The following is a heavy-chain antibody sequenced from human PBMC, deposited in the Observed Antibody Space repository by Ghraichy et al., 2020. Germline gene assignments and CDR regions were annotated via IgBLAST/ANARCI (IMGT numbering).Heavy chain of an antibody. CDR2: IKQDGSEK. Sequence: GGSLRLSCAASGFTFSSHWMSWVRQAPGKGLEWVANIKQDGSEKYYVDSVKGRFTISRDNAKNSLYLQMNSLRAEDTAVYYCARAQWELPSYWGQGTLVTVSS. CDR3: ARAQWELPSY. D-gene: IGHD1-26*01. V-gene: IGHV3-7*01. CDR1: GFTFSSHW. J-gene: IGHJ4*02.